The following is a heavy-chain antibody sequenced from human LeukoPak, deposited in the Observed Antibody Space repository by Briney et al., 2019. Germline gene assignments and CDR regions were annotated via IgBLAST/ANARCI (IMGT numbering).Heavy chain of an antibody. V-gene: IGHV1-18*01. CDR1: GYTFTSYG. D-gene: IGHD3-3*01. J-gene: IGHJ4*02. CDR2: ISAYNGNT. CDR3: ARNHDFWSGYYIDY. Sequence: GASVKVSCKASGYTFTSYGISWVRQAPGQGLEWMGWISAYNGNTNYEQKLQGRVTMTTDTSTSTAYMELRSLRSDDTAVYYCARNHDFWSGYYIDYWGQGTLVTVSS.